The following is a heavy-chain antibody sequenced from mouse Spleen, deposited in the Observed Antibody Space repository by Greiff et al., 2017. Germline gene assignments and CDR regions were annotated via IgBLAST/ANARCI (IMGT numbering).Heavy chain of an antibody. D-gene: IGHD2-3*01. CDR3: AKDDGYYGLFAY. CDR2: IYPGSGST. J-gene: IGHJ3*01. CDR1: GYTFTSYW. V-gene: IGHV1-55*01. Sequence: VQLQQPGAELVKPGASVKMSCKASGYTFTSYWITWVKQRPGQGLEWIGDIYPGSGSTNYNEKFKSKATLTVDTSSSTAYMQLSSLTSEDSAVYYCAKDDGYYGLFAYWGQGTLVTVSA.